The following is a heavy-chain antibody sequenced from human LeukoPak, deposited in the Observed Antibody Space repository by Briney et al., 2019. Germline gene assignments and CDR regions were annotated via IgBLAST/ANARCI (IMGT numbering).Heavy chain of an antibody. CDR1: GFTFSSYW. V-gene: IGHV3-7*01. CDR3: ASRGYYDFWSGYRFDY. J-gene: IGHJ4*02. CDR2: IKQDGSEK. Sequence: GGSLRLSCAASGFTFSSYWMDWVRQAPGKGLEWVANIKQDGSEKYYVDSVKGRFTISRDNAKNSLYLQMNSLRAEDTAVYYCASRGYYDFWSGYRFDYWGQGTLVTVSS. D-gene: IGHD3-3*01.